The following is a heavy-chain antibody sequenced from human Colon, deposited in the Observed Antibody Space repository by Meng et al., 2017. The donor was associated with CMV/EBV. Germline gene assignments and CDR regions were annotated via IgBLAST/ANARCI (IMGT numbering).Heavy chain of an antibody. CDR3: ARDLYCNSRNCPYGMDV. V-gene: IGHV3-48*03. Sequence: GESLKISCAASGFTFSSYEMAWVRQAPGKGLEWVSYISSGGDSKYYADSVKGRFTISRDNAKNSLFLQMNGLRAEETAVYYCARDLYCNSRNCPYGMDVWGQGTTVTVSS. CDR1: GFTFSSYE. D-gene: IGHD2/OR15-2a*01. J-gene: IGHJ6*02. CDR2: ISSGGDSK.